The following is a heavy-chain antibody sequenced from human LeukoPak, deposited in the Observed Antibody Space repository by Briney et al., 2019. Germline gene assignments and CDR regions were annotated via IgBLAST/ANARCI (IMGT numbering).Heavy chain of an antibody. Sequence: GGSLRLSCAASGFTFSSYAMSWDRQAPGKGLEWVSTITTSGGSTYYSDSVKGRFTISRDNSKNTLYLQVNSLRAEDTAVYYCAKDLNSYGYYYYGMDVRGQGTTVTVSS. CDR2: ITTSGGST. V-gene: IGHV3-23*01. D-gene: IGHD5-18*01. J-gene: IGHJ6*02. CDR1: GFTFSSYA. CDR3: AKDLNSYGYYYYGMDV.